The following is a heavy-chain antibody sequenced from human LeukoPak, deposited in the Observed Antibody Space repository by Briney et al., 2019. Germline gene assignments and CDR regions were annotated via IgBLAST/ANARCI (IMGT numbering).Heavy chain of an antibody. Sequence: SVKVSCKASGGTFRSYAISWVRQAPGQGLEWMGRIIPIFGTRNYAKKFQGRVTIITDESTSTAYMELSSLRSEDTAVYYCARDTRRQSSSGYYLMDAFDIWGQGTMVTVSS. D-gene: IGHD3-22*01. J-gene: IGHJ3*02. CDR3: ARDTRRQSSSGYYLMDAFDI. CDR2: IIPIFGTR. CDR1: GGTFRSYA. V-gene: IGHV1-69*05.